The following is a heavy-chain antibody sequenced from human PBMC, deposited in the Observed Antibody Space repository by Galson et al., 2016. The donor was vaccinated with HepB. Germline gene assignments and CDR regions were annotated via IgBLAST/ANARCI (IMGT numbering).Heavy chain of an antibody. CDR1: GFSFSSYG. Sequence: SLRLSCAASGFSFSSYGMHWVRQVPGKGLEWVALISYDDHNENYADSVKDRFTISRDKSKHTLYLQMNRLRPEDTAMYYCVKDEPRYSYGLYYFDDWGQGTLVTVPS. V-gene: IGHV3-30*18. CDR3: VKDEPRYSYGLYYFDD. J-gene: IGHJ4*02. CDR2: ISYDDHNE. D-gene: IGHD5-18*01.